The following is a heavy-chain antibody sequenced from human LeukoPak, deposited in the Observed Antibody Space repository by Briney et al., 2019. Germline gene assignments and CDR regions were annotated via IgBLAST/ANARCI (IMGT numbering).Heavy chain of an antibody. CDR1: GGSIGRSNFY. CDR2: IYYSGST. Sequence: PSETLSLTCIVSGGSIGRSNFYWNWVRQHPGKGLEWIGYIYYSGSTYYNPSLKSRVTISVDTSKNQFSLKLSSVTAADTAVYYCARGRDMRYSSGWAQYYYYYYMDVWGKGTTVTVSS. D-gene: IGHD6-19*01. V-gene: IGHV4-31*03. CDR3: ARGRDMRYSSGWAQYYYYYYMDV. J-gene: IGHJ6*03.